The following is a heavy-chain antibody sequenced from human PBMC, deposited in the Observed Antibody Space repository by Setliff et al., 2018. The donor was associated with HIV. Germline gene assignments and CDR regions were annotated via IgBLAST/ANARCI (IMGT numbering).Heavy chain of an antibody. CDR3: AHRPSGGAAAALFDY. CDR2: IYWNDDK. V-gene: IGHV2-5*01. J-gene: IGHJ4*02. D-gene: IGHD6-13*01. Sequence: SGPTLVNPTQTLTLTCTFSGFSLTTSGVAVGWIRQPPGKALEWLALIYWNDDKRYSPSLQNRLTISKDTSKSQVVLTMTNMDPVDTATYYCAHRPSGGAAAALFDYWGQRTLVTVSS. CDR1: GFSLTTSGVA.